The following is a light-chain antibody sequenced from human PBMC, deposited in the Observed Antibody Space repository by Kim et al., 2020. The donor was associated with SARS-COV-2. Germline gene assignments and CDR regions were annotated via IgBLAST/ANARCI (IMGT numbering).Light chain of an antibody. J-gene: IGLJ3*02. CDR2: RNS. CDR1: HSNIGTNY. V-gene: IGLV1-47*01. Sequence: QSVLTQPPSASGTPGQRVTISCSGTHSNIGTNYVYWYQQLPGMAPKLLISRNSQRPSGVPDRFSSSRSDTAASLAISGLRSDDEGDYYCAAWDDSLSGWVFGRGTQLTVL. CDR3: AAWDDSLSGWV.